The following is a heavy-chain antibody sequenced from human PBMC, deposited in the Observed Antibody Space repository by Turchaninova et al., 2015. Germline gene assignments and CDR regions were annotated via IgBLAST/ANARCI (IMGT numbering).Heavy chain of an antibody. V-gene: IGHV3-23*04. CDR2: ISGSGGNK. D-gene: IGHD1-26*01. Sequence: EVQLVESGGGLVQPGGSLRVSCAASGFTFNQYAITLVRQAPGKGLGWGSAISGSGGNKHVANCLRVRWTKSRDNSKNTLYMQMNSLGAEETAVYYWAKDEGVGATTLWGVDYWGRGTLVTVSS. CDR1: GFTFNQYA. J-gene: IGHJ4*02. CDR3: AKDEGVGATTLWGVDY.